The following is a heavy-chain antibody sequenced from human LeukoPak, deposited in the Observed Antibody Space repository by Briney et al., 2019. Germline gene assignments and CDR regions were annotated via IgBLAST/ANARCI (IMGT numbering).Heavy chain of an antibody. D-gene: IGHD6-13*01. CDR1: GGSISSSSYY. CDR3: ARHVRSSSWYLNWFDP. J-gene: IGHJ5*02. CDR2: IYYSGST. Sequence: PSETLSLTCTVSGGSISSSSYYWGWIRQPPGKGLEWIGSIYYSGSTYYNPSLKSRVTISVDTSKNQFSLKLSSVTAADTAVYYCARHVRSSSWYLNWFDPWGQGTLVTVSS. V-gene: IGHV4-39*01.